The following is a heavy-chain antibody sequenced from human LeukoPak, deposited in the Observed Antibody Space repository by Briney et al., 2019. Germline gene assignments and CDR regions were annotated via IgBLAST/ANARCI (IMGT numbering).Heavy chain of an antibody. CDR3: ARGRQDVTMIVVVMTAVSYYLDV. D-gene: IGHD3-22*01. CDR2: MNPSGST. V-gene: IGHV4-34*01. J-gene: IGHJ6*03. CDR1: GGSFSGYY. Sequence: KPSETLSLTCAVYGGSFSGYYWTWIRQTPEKGLEWIGEMNPSGSTNYNPSLKSRVTISVDTSKNQFSLELSSVTAADTAVYYCARGRQDVTMIVVVMTAVSYYLDVWGKRTTVTVS.